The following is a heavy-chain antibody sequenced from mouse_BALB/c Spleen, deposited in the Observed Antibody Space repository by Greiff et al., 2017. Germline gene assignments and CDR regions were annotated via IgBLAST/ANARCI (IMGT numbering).Heavy chain of an antibody. J-gene: IGHJ3*01. CDR1: GFTFSSYG. Sequence: EVKLVESGGDLVKPGGSLKLSCAASGFTFSSYGMSWVRQTPDKRLEWVATISSGGSYTYYPDSVKGRFTISRDNAKNTLYLQMSSLKSEDTAMYYCARQELRLAWFAYWGQGTLVTVSA. CDR3: ARQELRLAWFAY. V-gene: IGHV5-6*01. CDR2: ISSGGSYT. D-gene: IGHD1-2*01.